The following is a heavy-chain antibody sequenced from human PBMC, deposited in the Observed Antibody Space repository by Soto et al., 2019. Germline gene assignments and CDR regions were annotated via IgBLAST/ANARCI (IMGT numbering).Heavy chain of an antibody. D-gene: IGHD3-10*01. V-gene: IGHV1-18*04. CDR2: ISAYNGNT. Sequence: ASVKVSCKASGYTFTSYCISWVRQAPGQGLEWMGWISAYNGNTNYAQKLQGRVTTTTDTSTSTAYMELRSLRSDDTAVYYCARVVVVRGVIIPNWFDPWGQGTLVTVSS. CDR3: ARVVVVRGVIIPNWFDP. CDR1: GYTFTSYC. J-gene: IGHJ5*02.